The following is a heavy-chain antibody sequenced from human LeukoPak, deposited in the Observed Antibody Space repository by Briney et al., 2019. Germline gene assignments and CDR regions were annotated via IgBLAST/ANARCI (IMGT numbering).Heavy chain of an antibody. D-gene: IGHD6-13*01. V-gene: IGHV4-59*01. CDR3: ARGSGSSWYSSYYYYYYMDV. J-gene: IGHJ6*03. Sequence: SETLSLTCTVSGGSISSYYWSWIRQPPGKGLEWIGYIYYSGSTNYNPSLKSRVTISVDTSKNQFSLKLSSGTAADTAVYSCARGSGSSWYSSYYYYYYMDVWGKGTTVTISS. CDR1: GGSISSYY. CDR2: IYYSGST.